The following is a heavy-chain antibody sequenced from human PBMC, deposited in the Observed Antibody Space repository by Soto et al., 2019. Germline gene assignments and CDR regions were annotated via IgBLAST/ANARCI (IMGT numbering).Heavy chain of an antibody. CDR3: AKHLIGGRLQSPFDL. CDR2: IKSKVDGSTT. V-gene: IGHV3-15*01. Sequence: GGSLRLSCAGSGITLSNAWMTWVRQAPGKGLEWVGRIKSKVDGSTTEYGSPVKDRFIISRDDSENTLDLQMHSLRAEDTAVYYCAKHLIGGRLQSPFDLWGQGTQVTVSS. D-gene: IGHD3-22*01. CDR1: GITLSNAW. J-gene: IGHJ4*02.